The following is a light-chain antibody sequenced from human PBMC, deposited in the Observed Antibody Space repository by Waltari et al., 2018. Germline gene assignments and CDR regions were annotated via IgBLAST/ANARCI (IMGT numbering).Light chain of an antibody. CDR2: KVS. CDR3: MQGTHWPWT. J-gene: IGKJ1*01. V-gene: IGKV2-30*01. Sequence: VVMTQSPLSLPVTLGQPASISCRSSQSLVSRDGNTYFNWFHQRPGQSPRRLLYKVSNPDSWVPDRFSGSGSGADFPLRIRRVDADDVGVYYCMQGTHWPWTFGPGTKVEIK. CDR1: QSLVSRDGNTY.